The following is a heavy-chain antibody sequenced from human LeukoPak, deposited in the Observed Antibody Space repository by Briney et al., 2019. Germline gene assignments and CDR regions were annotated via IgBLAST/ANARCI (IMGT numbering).Heavy chain of an antibody. Sequence: ASVKVSCKASGYTFTNYGISWVRQAPGQGLEWMGWISAYDGNTNYLQKFQGRVTMTTDTATSTAYMELRSLRSDDTAVYYCARDKVIASAGTPNWFDPWGQGTLVTVSS. CDR3: ARDKVIASAGTPNWFDP. V-gene: IGHV1-18*01. D-gene: IGHD6-13*01. CDR2: ISAYDGNT. J-gene: IGHJ5*02. CDR1: GYTFTNYG.